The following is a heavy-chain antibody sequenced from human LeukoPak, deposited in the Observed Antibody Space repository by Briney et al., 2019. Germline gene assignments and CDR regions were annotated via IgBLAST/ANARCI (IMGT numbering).Heavy chain of an antibody. Sequence: PGGSLRLSCTVSGFTVTSTHMDWVRQAPGKGPERVALIYDDGGTVYADSVKGRFTISRDNSKNMVYLQMNSLRPEDSAVYYCARDRAGRRSSWVEFDLWGQGTLVTVSS. J-gene: IGHJ5*02. CDR1: GFTVTSTH. CDR3: ARDRAGRRSSWVEFDL. V-gene: IGHV3-53*05. CDR2: IYDDGGT. D-gene: IGHD3-10*01.